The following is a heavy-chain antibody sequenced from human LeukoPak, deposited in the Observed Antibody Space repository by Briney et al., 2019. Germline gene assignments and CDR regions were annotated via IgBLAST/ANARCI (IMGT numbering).Heavy chain of an antibody. V-gene: IGHV1-69*05. CDR1: GGTFSSYA. J-gene: IGHJ5*02. Sequence: SVTVSCKASGGTFSSYAISWVRQAPGQGLEWMGGIIPNFGTANYAQKFQGRVTITTDEATSTAYMELSSLRSEDTAVYYCARDRNYPQDYGGKGWFDPWGQGTLVTVSS. CDR2: IIPNFGTA. D-gene: IGHD4-23*01. CDR3: ARDRNYPQDYGGKGWFDP.